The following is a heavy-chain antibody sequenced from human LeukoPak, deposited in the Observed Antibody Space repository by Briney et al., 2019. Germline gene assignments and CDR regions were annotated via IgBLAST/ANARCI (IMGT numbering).Heavy chain of an antibody. CDR3: ARGGDSSWNFDY. Sequence: GGSLTLSCAASGFTFCSYSMSWVRQALGKGREWVSSIRSSSSYINYAASVKGRFTIARDNTQNSLYLQMNSLRDEDADLYYRARGGDSSWNFDYWGQGTLVTVSS. V-gene: IGHV3-21*01. CDR1: GFTFCSYS. J-gene: IGHJ4*02. D-gene: IGHD6-13*01. CDR2: IRSSSSYI.